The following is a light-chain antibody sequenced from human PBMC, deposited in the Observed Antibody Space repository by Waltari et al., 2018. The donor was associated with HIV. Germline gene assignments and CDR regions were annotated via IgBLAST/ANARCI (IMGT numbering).Light chain of an antibody. CDR2: DVF. Sequence: DIQMTQSPSSLSASVGDRVTITRRASQTVSTKLHWYKQRPGQAPKVLIYDVFNLQSGVPSRFSGSGSETEFTLTITSLQPDDFASYFCQHTFSNPLTFGPGTKVDVK. J-gene: IGKJ3*01. CDR1: QTVSTK. V-gene: IGKV1-39*01. CDR3: QHTFSNPLT.